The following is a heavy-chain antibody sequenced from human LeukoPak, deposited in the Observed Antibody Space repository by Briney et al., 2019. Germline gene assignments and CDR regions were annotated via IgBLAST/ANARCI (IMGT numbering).Heavy chain of an antibody. J-gene: IGHJ4*02. Sequence: PGGSLRLTCSASGFTFSSYAMNWVRQAPGKGLEYISAISSNGGSTYYADSVKGKFTNSIDKYKNTLYLQMSSLRAEDTAVYYCVNSPYLYGSGAYIDYWGQGNLVTVSS. CDR3: VNSPYLYGSGAYIDY. D-gene: IGHD3-10*01. CDR1: GFTFSSYA. V-gene: IGHV3-64D*06. CDR2: ISSNGGST.